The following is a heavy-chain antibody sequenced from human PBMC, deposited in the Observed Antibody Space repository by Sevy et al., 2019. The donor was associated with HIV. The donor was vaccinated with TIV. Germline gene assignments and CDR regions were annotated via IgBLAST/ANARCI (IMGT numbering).Heavy chain of an antibody. D-gene: IGHD3-22*01. Sequence: GGSLRLSCAASGFTFSDFGMNWVRQAPGKGLEWVAVISCNDTIKYYAESVKGRFTISRDNSKNSLYLEMNSLRAGDTAVYYCAKDREVVGSKIDFWGQGTLVTVSS. V-gene: IGHV3-30*18. CDR1: GFTFSDFG. CDR3: AKDREVVGSKIDF. J-gene: IGHJ4*02. CDR2: ISCNDTIK.